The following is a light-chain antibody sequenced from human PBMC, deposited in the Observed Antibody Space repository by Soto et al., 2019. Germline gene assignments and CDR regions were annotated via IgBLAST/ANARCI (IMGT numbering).Light chain of an antibody. CDR1: QSVISGF. CDR2: GAS. J-gene: IGKJ2*01. V-gene: IGKV3-20*01. CDR3: QQYDSSPRT. Sequence: EIVLTQSPGTLSLSPGERATLSCMASQSVISGFLAWYQQKPGQAPRLLIYGASSRATGIPDRFSGSGSGTDFTLTISRLEPEDFAVYFCQQYDSSPRTFGQGTKLEIK.